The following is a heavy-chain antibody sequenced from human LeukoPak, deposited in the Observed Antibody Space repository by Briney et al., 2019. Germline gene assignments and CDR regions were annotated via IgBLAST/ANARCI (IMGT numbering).Heavy chain of an antibody. CDR1: GYSISSGYY. J-gene: IGHJ4*02. V-gene: IGHV4-38-2*01. Sequence: SETLSLTCAVSGYSISSGYYWGWIRQPPGKGLEWIGSIYHSGSTYYNPFLKSRVTVSVDTSKNQFSLKLSSVTAADTAVYYCARLRENGDYGIDYWGQGTLVTVSS. D-gene: IGHD4-17*01. CDR3: ARLRENGDYGIDY. CDR2: IYHSGST.